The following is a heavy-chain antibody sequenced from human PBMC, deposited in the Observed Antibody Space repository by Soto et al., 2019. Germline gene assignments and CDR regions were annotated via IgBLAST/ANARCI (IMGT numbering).Heavy chain of an antibody. CDR3: ASPTPHGGIFGVDYGDYYYYGMDV. CDR1: GYTFTSYY. J-gene: IGHJ6*02. CDR2: INPSGGST. Sequence: GASGKVSWKASGYTFTSYYMHWVRQAPGQGLEWMGIINPSGGSTSYARKFQGRVTMTRYTSTSTVYMELSSLRSEDTAVYYCASPTPHGGIFGVDYGDYYYYGMDVWGQGTTVTVSS. D-gene: IGHD4-17*01. V-gene: IGHV1-46*01.